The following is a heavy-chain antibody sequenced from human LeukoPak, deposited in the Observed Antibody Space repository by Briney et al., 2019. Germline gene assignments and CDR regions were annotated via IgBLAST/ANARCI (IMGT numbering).Heavy chain of an antibody. D-gene: IGHD6-19*01. V-gene: IGHV3-30-3*01. CDR2: ISYDGSNK. J-gene: IGHJ4*02. CDR1: GFTFSSYA. Sequence: GRSLGLSCAASGFTFSSYAMHWVRQAPGKGLEWVAVISYDGSNKYYADSVKGRFTISRDNSKNTLYLQMNSLRAEDTAVYYCARGLIAVAGMGGYWGQGTLVTVSS. CDR3: ARGLIAVAGMGGY.